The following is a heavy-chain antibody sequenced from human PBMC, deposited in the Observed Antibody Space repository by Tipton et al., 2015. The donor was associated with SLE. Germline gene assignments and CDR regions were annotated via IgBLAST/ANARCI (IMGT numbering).Heavy chain of an antibody. J-gene: IGHJ6*02. Sequence: TLSLTCAVYGGSFSGYYWSWIRQPPGKGLEWIGEINHSGSTNYNPSLKSRVTISVDTSKNQFSLKLSSVTAADTAVYYCARTRDGDYVYYYYGMDVWGQGTTVTVSS. D-gene: IGHD4-17*01. CDR1: GGSFSGYY. CDR2: INHSGST. V-gene: IGHV4-34*01. CDR3: ARTRDGDYVYYYYGMDV.